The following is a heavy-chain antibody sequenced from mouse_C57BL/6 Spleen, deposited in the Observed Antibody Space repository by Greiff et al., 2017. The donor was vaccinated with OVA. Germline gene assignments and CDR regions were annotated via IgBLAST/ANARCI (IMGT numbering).Heavy chain of an antibody. V-gene: IGHV1-80*01. J-gene: IGHJ2*01. CDR1: GYAFSSYW. CDR3: ARDGTTGFDY. D-gene: IGHD1-1*01. Sequence: VQLQESGAELVKPGASVKISCKASGYAFSSYWMNWVKQRPGQGLEWIGQIYPGDGDTNYNGKFKGKATLTADKSSSTAYMQLSSLTSEDSAVYFCARDGTTGFDYWGQGTTLTVSS. CDR2: IYPGDGDT.